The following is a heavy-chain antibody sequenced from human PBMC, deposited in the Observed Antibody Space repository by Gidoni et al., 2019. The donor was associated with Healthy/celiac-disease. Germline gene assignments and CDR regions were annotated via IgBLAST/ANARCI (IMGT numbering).Heavy chain of an antibody. CDR1: GFTFSSYA. J-gene: IGHJ4*02. V-gene: IGHV3-23*04. CDR3: AKDVLRYFDWPD. Sequence: EVQLVESGGGLVQPGGSLRLSCAASGFTFSSYAMSWVRQDPGKGLEWGSAMSGSGGSTYYADSVKGRFTISRDNSKNTLYLQMNSLRAEDTAVYYCAKDVLRYFDWPDWGQGTLVTVSS. CDR2: MSGSGGST. D-gene: IGHD3-9*01.